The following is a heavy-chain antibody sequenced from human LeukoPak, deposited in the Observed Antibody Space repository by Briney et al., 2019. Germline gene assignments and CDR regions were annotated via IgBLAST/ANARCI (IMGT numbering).Heavy chain of an antibody. D-gene: IGHD2-21*02. J-gene: IGHJ4*02. CDR1: GFTFSTYA. CDR2: IKGGGGDP. CDR3: AQGGHDFNPFYY. Sequence: HPGGSLRLSCAASGFTFSTYAMGWVRQAPGGGLEWVSSIKGGGGDPFYADSVRGRFTISRDKSKNTLYLQLNSLRAEDTAVYFCAQGGHDFNPFYYWGQGTPVTVSS. V-gene: IGHV3-23*01.